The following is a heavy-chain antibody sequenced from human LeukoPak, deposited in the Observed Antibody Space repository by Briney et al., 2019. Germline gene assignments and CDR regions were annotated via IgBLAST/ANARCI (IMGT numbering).Heavy chain of an antibody. CDR3: VSLIRKYDFWTDDAFDI. CDR2: IKQDGSEK. D-gene: IGHD3-3*01. V-gene: IGHV3-7*01. J-gene: IGHJ3*02. CDR1: GFTFSSYW. Sequence: PGGSLRLSCAASGFTFSSYWMSWVRQAPGKGLEWVANIKQDGSEKYYVDSVKGRFTISRDNAKNSLYLQMNSLRAEDTAVYYCVSLIRKYDFWTDDAFDIWGQGTMVTVSS.